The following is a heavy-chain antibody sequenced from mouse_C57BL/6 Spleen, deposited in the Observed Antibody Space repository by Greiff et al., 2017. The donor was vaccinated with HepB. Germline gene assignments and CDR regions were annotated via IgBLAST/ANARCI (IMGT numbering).Heavy chain of an antibody. D-gene: IGHD1-1*01. CDR1: GFTFTDYY. CDR2: IRNKANGYTT. Sequence: EVKLMESGGGLVQPGGSLSLSCAASGFTFTDYYMSWVRQPPGKALEWLGFIRNKANGYTTEYSASVKGRFTISRDNSQSILYLQMNALRAEDSATYYCARYYYGSSPYYFDYWGQGTTLTVSS. V-gene: IGHV7-3*01. CDR3: ARYYYGSSPYYFDY. J-gene: IGHJ2*01.